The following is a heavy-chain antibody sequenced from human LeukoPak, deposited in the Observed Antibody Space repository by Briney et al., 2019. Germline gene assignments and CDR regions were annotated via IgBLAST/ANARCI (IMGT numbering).Heavy chain of an antibody. J-gene: IGHJ4*02. CDR3: ARQKSYYDSSELYFDY. V-gene: IGHV1-69*05. Sequence: SVKVSCKASGGTFSSYAISWVRQAPGQGPEWMGKIITIFGRANYAQKFQGRVTITTDESTSTAYMELSSLRSEDTAVYYCARQKSYYDSSELYFDYWGQGTLVTVSS. D-gene: IGHD3-22*01. CDR2: IITIFGRA. CDR1: GGTFSSYA.